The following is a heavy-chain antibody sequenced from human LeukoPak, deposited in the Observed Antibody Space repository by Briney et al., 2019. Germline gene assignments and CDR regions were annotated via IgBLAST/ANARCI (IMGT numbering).Heavy chain of an antibody. CDR1: GGSISSYY. Sequence: SETLSLTCTVSGGSISSYYWSWIRQPPGKGLEWIGYIYYSGSTNYNPSLKSRDTISVDTSKNQFSLKLSSVTAADTAVYYCARHGGPGDYGDYGDYFDYWGQGTLVTVSS. CDR2: IYYSGST. V-gene: IGHV4-59*08. D-gene: IGHD4-17*01. J-gene: IGHJ4*02. CDR3: ARHGGPGDYGDYGDYFDY.